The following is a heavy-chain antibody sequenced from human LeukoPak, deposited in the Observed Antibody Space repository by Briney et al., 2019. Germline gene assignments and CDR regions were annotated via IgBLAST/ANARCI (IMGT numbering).Heavy chain of an antibody. Sequence: ASVKVSCKASGYTFTSYGISWVRQAPGQGLEWMGWISAYNGNTNYAQKLQGRVTMTTDTSTSSAYMELRSLRSDDTAVYYCASWIQLWLLDYWGQGTLVTVSS. V-gene: IGHV1-18*01. CDR2: ISAYNGNT. CDR1: GYTFTSYG. D-gene: IGHD5-18*01. CDR3: ASWIQLWLLDY. J-gene: IGHJ4*02.